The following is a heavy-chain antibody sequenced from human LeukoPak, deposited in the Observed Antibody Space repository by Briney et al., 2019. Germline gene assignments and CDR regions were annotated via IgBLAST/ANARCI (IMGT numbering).Heavy chain of an antibody. D-gene: IGHD5-24*01. V-gene: IGHV5-51*01. CDR2: IYPGDSDT. Sequence: GESLKISCKTSGYRFTNDWIGWVRQMPGKGLEWMGIIYPGDSDTRYSPSFQGQVTISADKSISTAYLQWNSLKASDTAMYYCARVRYGATTTDFDYWGQGTLVTVSS. CDR1: GYRFTNDW. J-gene: IGHJ4*02. CDR3: ARVRYGATTTDFDY.